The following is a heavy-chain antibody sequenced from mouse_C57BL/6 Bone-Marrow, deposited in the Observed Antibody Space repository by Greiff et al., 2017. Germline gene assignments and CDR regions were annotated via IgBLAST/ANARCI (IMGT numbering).Heavy chain of an antibody. Sequence: LQESGAELARPGASVKLSCKASGYTFTSYGISWVKQRTGQGLEWIGEIYPRSGNTYYNEKFKGKATLTADKSSSPAYMELRRLTSEDSAVYFCARHLLVFYYYAMDYWGQGTPVTVSS. CDR3: ARHLLVFYYYAMDY. CDR2: IYPRSGNT. V-gene: IGHV1-81*01. J-gene: IGHJ4*01. CDR1: GYTFTSYG. D-gene: IGHD2-10*01.